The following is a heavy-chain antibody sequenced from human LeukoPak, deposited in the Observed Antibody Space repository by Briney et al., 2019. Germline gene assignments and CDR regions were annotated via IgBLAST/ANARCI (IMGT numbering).Heavy chain of an antibody. D-gene: IGHD3-22*01. V-gene: IGHV4-61*02. J-gene: IGHJ4*02. CDR1: GDPISSGNYY. Sequence: PSETLSLTCSVSGDPISSGNYYWTRIRQPAGKGLEWIGRIYSTGSTNYNPSLKSRVTISVDTSKNQFSLRLSSVTAADTAVYYCARGTTGGYYNCWGRGTLVTVS. CDR2: IYSTGST. CDR3: ARGTTGGYYNC.